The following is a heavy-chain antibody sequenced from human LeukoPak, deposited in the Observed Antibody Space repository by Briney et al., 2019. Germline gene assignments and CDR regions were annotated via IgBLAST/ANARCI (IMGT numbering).Heavy chain of an antibody. D-gene: IGHD1-1*01. CDR2: IYTGDSDT. J-gene: IGHJ4*02. V-gene: IGHV5-51*01. CDR1: GYGFTSHY. Sequence: GEALKISCKGAGYGFTSHYIAWVRQMPGKGLEWMGIIYTGDSDTRYSPSFQGQVSISVAKSITPAYLQWHNLKASDSAMYYCARRVALFTPRAPSTTYFDYWGQGTLVTVSS. CDR3: ARRVALFTPRAPSTTYFDY.